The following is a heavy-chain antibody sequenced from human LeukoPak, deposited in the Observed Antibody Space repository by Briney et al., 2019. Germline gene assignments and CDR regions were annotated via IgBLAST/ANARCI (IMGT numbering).Heavy chain of an antibody. CDR2: IYNGDTT. CDR3: ALLDRSGWYCIDN. V-gene: IGHV3-53*01. Sequence: PGGSLRLSCAASGFTVSDNYMGWVRQAPGKGLEWVSVIYNGDTTFYADSVMGRFTISRDNSKNTLYLQMNSLRADDTAVYYCALLDRSGWYCIDNWGQGTLVTVSS. CDR1: GFTVSDNY. D-gene: IGHD6-19*01. J-gene: IGHJ4*02.